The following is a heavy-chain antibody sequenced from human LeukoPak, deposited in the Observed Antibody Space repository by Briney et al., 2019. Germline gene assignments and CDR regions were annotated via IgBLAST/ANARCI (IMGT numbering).Heavy chain of an antibody. D-gene: IGHD3-10*01. CDR1: GGSISSYY. CDR3: ARHLSGSSVCMEN. V-gene: IGHV4-4*09. CDR2: IYTSGST. Sequence: SETLSLTCTVSGGSISSYYWSWIRQPPGKGLEWIGYIYTSGSTNYNPSLKSRVTISVDTSKNQFSLKLSSVTAADTAVYYCARHLSGSSVCMENWGRGTLVTVSS. J-gene: IGHJ4*02.